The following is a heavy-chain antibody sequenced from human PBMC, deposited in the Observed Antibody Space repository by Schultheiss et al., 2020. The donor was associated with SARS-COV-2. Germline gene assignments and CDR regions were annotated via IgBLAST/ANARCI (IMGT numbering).Heavy chain of an antibody. CDR2: ISAYNGNT. J-gene: IGHJ5*02. CDR3: ARSSGGKWELLS. D-gene: IGHD1-26*01. V-gene: IGHV1-18*01. Sequence: ASVKVSCKASGGTFSSYGISWVRQAPGQGLEWMGWISAYNGNTNYAQKLQGRVTMTTDTSTSTAYMELRSLRSDDTAVYYCARSSGGKWELLSWGQGTLVTVSS. CDR1: GGTFSSYG.